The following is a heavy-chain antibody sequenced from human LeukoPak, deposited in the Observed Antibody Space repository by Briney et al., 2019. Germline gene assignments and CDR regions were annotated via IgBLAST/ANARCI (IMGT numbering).Heavy chain of an antibody. Sequence: SETLSLTCAVSGGSISSYYWSWIRQPPGKGLEWIGYIYYSGSTNYSPSLKSRVTISVDTSKNQFSLKLSSVTAADTAVYYCARVGYYDSSGYYQTGDHYYYYGMDVWGQGTTVTVSS. J-gene: IGHJ6*02. CDR2: IYYSGST. CDR3: ARVGYYDSSGYYQTGDHYYYYGMDV. V-gene: IGHV4-59*01. D-gene: IGHD3-22*01. CDR1: GGSISSYY.